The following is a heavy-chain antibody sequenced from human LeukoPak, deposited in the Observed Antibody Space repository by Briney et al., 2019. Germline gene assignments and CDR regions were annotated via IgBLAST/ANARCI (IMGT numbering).Heavy chain of an antibody. D-gene: IGHD1-26*01. CDR2: ISSSSSYI. CDR3: AKVQWDLLFPYGN. CDR1: GFTFSRYS. J-gene: IGHJ4*02. Sequence: GGSLRLSCAASGFTFSRYSMNWVRQAPGKGLEWVSSISSSSSYIYYADSVKGRFTISRDNAKNSLYLQMNSLRAEDTAVHYCAKVQWDLLFPYGNWGQGTLVTVSS. V-gene: IGHV3-21*04.